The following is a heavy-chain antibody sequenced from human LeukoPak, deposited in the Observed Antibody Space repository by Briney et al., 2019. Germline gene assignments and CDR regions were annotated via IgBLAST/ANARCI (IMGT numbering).Heavy chain of an antibody. CDR3: ARASVLPHDAFDI. J-gene: IGHJ3*02. D-gene: IGHD2-2*01. CDR1: GFTFSSYG. Sequence: PGGSLRLFCAASGFTFSSYGMHWVRQAPGKGLEWVAVIWYDGSNKYYADSVKGRFTISRDNSKNTLYLQMNSLRAEDTAVYYCARASVLPHDAFDIWGQGTMVTVSS. CDR2: IWYDGSNK. V-gene: IGHV3-33*01.